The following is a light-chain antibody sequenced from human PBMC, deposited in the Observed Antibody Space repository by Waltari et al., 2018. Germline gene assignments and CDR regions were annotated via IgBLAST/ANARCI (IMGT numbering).Light chain of an antibody. Sequence: DILLTQAPSTLSASVGDRVNITCRASQSISSWLAWYQQKPGKAPKVLIYDASTLESGVPSRFSGSGSGTEFTLTISSLQPDDFATYYCQQSASYWTFGQGTKVDIK. V-gene: IGKV1-5*01. J-gene: IGKJ1*01. CDR3: QQSASYWT. CDR1: QSISSW. CDR2: DAS.